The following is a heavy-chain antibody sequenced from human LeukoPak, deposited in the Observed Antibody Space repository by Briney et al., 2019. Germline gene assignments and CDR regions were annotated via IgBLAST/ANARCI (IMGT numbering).Heavy chain of an antibody. CDR3: ARDTLGEGEDANYAVYYFDY. D-gene: IGHD4/OR15-4a*01. J-gene: IGHJ4*02. CDR1: GFTFSNYG. V-gene: IGHV3-7*01. CDR2: IKQDGKEK. Sequence: PGRSLILPCSASGFTFSNYGMHWVRQAPGKGLEWVANIKQDGKEKYYADSVKGRVTISRDNGKNSLALQMTSLRADDTAVYYCARDTLGEGEDANYAVYYFDYWGQGTVVTVSS.